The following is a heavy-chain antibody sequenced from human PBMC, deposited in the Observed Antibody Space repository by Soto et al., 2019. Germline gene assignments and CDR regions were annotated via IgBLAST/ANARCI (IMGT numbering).Heavy chain of an antibody. D-gene: IGHD2-21*02. CDR2: ISADTGNT. J-gene: IGHJ3*02. CDR3: ARSVVVTTFDI. V-gene: IGHV1-18*01. CDR1: GYTFTSNG. Sequence: ASVKVSCKASGYTFTSNGISWVRQAPGQGLEWMGWISADTGNTNYAQKLQGRVTMTRDTSTSTAYMELRSLRSDDTAVYYCARSVVVTTFDIWGQGTMVTVSS.